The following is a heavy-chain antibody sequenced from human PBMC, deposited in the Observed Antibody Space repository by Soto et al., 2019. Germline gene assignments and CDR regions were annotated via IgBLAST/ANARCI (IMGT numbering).Heavy chain of an antibody. CDR2: VYSTGGT. Sequence: QVQLQQSGPGLVKPSETLSLTCSVSSGPSSSHNWGWIRQPPGRGLEWIGYVYSTGGTSYNPSLKSRATISADTSTTHISLTLTSVPAADTAVYYCVRQGIGNLHGLVDVWGQGTTVRVSS. V-gene: IGHV4-59*08. CDR1: SGPSSSHN. CDR3: VRQGIGNLHGLVDV. J-gene: IGHJ6*02. D-gene: IGHD1-1*01.